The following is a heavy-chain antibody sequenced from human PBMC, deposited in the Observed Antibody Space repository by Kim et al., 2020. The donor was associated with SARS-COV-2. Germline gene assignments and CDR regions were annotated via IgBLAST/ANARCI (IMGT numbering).Heavy chain of an antibody. V-gene: IGHV3-9*01. CDR1: GFTFDDYA. Sequence: GGSLRLSCAASGFTFDDYAMHWVRQAPGKGLEWVSGISWNSGSIGYADSVKGRFTISRDNAKNSLYLQMNSLRAEDTALYYCAKDMYSSSWQPTLRSGWYPPSYYYYGMDVWGQGTTVTVSS. D-gene: IGHD6-13*01. CDR3: AKDMYSSSWQPTLRSGWYPPSYYYYGMDV. J-gene: IGHJ6*02. CDR2: ISWNSGSI.